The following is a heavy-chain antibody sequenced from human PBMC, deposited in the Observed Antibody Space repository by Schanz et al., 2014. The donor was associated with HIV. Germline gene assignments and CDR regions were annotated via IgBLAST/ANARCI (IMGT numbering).Heavy chain of an antibody. CDR2: ISYDGSNK. CDR1: GFTFSSYA. J-gene: IGHJ6*02. CDR3: ARDLKYDFWSGYYYYYGMDV. V-gene: IGHV3-30-3*01. Sequence: QVQLVESGGGVVQPGRSLSLSCAASGFTFSSYAMYWVRQAPGKGLEWVAVISYDGSNKYYADSVKGRFTISRDNSKNTLYLQMNSLRAEDTAVYYCARDLKYDFWSGYYYYYGMDVWGQGTTVTVSS. D-gene: IGHD3-3*01.